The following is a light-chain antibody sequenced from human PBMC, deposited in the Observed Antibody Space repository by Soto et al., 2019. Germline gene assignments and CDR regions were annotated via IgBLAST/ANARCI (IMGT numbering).Light chain of an antibody. V-gene: IGKV1-5*01. CDR1: QSISLW. J-gene: IGKJ1*01. CDR3: QQYNSYPWT. Sequence: DIQMTQSPSTLSASVGDRVTITCRASQSISLWLASYQQKPGKAPNLLIDDASSLESGVPLRFSGSGSGTEFTLTSSSLQHDYFATYYCQQYNSYPWTFGQGTKVEVK. CDR2: DAS.